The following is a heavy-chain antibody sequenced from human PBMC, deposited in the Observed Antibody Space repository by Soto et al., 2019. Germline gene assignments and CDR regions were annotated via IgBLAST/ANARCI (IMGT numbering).Heavy chain of an antibody. D-gene: IGHD2-15*01. Sequence: QVQLVESGGGVVQPGRSLRLSCAASGFTFSSYAMHWVRQAPGKGLEWVAVISYDGSNKYYADSVKGRFTISRDNSKNTLYLQRNSLRAEDTAVYYCARTGYCSGGSCTIHYYYYYGMDVWGQGTTVTVSS. V-gene: IGHV3-30-3*01. CDR1: GFTFSSYA. J-gene: IGHJ6*02. CDR2: ISYDGSNK. CDR3: ARTGYCSGGSCTIHYYYYYGMDV.